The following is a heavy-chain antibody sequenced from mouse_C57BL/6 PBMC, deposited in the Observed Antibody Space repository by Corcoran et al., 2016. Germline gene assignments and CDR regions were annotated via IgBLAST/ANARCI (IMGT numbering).Heavy chain of an antibody. Sequence: EVQLQQSGPELVKPGASVKISCKASGYTFTDYYMNWVKQSHGKSLEWIGDINPNNGGTSYNQKFKGKATLTVDKSSSTAYMELRSLTSEDSAVDYCARRGFWGFAYWGQGTLVTVSA. D-gene: IGHD3-1*01. CDR1: GYTFTDYY. CDR2: INPNNGGT. CDR3: ARRGFWGFAY. J-gene: IGHJ3*01. V-gene: IGHV1-26*01.